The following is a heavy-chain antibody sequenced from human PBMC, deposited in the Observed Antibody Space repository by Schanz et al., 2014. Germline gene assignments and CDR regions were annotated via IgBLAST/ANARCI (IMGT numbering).Heavy chain of an antibody. J-gene: IGHJ2*01. CDR3: ALDTTWRLDL. CDR1: AGSISSGTYY. D-gene: IGHD1-1*01. Sequence: QVQLQESGPGLVKPSQTLSLTCTVSAGSISSGTYYWSWIRQPAGKALEWVGRVFPKGITNYNPSLKSRVTISLNTPSNQFSLSLTSLTAADTAVYYCALDTTWRLDLWGRGTLVTVSS. V-gene: IGHV4-61*02. CDR2: VFPKGIT.